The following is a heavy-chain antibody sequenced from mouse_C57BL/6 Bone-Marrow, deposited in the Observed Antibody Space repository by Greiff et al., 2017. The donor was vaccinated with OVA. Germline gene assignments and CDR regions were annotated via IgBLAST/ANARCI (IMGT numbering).Heavy chain of an antibody. V-gene: IGHV5-15*04. CDR1: GFTFSDYG. CDR3: ARRDYYGSSWYFDV. D-gene: IGHD1-1*01. Sequence: EVKLVESGGGLVQPGGSLKLSCAASGFTFSDYGMAWVRQAPRQGPEWVAFISNLAYSIYYADTVTGRFTISRENAKNTLYLEMSSLRSEDTAMYYCARRDYYGSSWYFDVWGTGTTVTVSS. CDR2: ISNLAYSI. J-gene: IGHJ1*03.